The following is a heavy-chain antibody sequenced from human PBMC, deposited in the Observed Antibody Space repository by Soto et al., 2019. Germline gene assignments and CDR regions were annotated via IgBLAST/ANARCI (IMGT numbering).Heavy chain of an antibody. V-gene: IGHV3-23*01. CDR2: IRSSGAGT. CDR3: AKPYCSSVSCYEVYWYFDL. J-gene: IGHJ2*01. D-gene: IGHD2-2*01. Sequence: EVQLLESGGGLVQPGGSLRLSCAASGFTFSSYAMSWVRQAPGKGLEWVSAIRSSGAGTYHANSVKGRFTISRDNSKNTLHLQMDSLRAEDTAIYYCAKPYCSSVSCYEVYWYFDLWGRGTLVTVSS. CDR1: GFTFSSYA.